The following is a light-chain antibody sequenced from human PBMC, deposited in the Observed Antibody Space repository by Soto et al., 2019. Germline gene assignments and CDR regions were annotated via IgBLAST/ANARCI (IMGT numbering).Light chain of an antibody. Sequence: EIVMTQSPATLSLSPGERAALSCRASQSINSELAWYQQKPGQPPRLLIYGASTRATGVPARFTGSASGSDFSLTISGLQSEDVAVYYCQQGHNWPLTFGQGTRLEI. CDR1: QSINSE. CDR2: GAS. J-gene: IGKJ2*01. V-gene: IGKV3-15*01. CDR3: QQGHNWPLT.